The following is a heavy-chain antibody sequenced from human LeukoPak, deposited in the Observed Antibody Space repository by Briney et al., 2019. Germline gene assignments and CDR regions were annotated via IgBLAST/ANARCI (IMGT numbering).Heavy chain of an antibody. CDR1: GFTFSSYG. D-gene: IGHD3-22*01. Sequence: GGFLRLSCAASGFTFSSYGMHLVRQAPGKGLEWVAVIWYDGSNKYYADSVKGRFTISRDNSKNTLYLQMNSLRAEDTAVYYCARASRSGYPPFDYWGQGTLVTVSS. V-gene: IGHV3-33*01. CDR3: ARASRSGYPPFDY. J-gene: IGHJ4*02. CDR2: IWYDGSNK.